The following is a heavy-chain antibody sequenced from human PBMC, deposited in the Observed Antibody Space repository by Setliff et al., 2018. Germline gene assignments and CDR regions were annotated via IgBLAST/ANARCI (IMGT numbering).Heavy chain of an antibody. Sequence: SVKVSCKASGYTFTDFGINWVRQAPGHGLEWVGMIIPIFPTPHYPQKFQDRVTITADVSARTATLELSSLTSEDTAVYYCARDSRLGFYYFDFWGRGTLVTVSS. CDR1: GYTFTDFG. CDR2: IIPIFPTP. D-gene: IGHD7-27*01. V-gene: IGHV1-69*13. CDR3: ARDSRLGFYYFDF. J-gene: IGHJ4*02.